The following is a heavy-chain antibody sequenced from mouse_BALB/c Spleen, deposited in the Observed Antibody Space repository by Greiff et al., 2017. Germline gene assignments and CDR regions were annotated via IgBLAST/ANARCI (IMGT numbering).Heavy chain of an antibody. Sequence: EVQLVESGGGLVKPGGSLKLSCAASGFAFSSYDMSWVRQTPEKRLEWVAYISSGGGSTYYPDTVKGRFTISRDNAKNTLYLQMSSLKSEDTAMYYCARQNWDGDYWGQGTTLTVSS. CDR2: ISSGGGST. CDR3: ARQNWDGDY. CDR1: GFAFSSYD. J-gene: IGHJ2*01. D-gene: IGHD4-1*01. V-gene: IGHV5-12-1*01.